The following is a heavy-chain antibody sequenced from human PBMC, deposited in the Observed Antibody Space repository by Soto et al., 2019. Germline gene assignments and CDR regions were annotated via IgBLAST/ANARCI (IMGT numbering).Heavy chain of an antibody. V-gene: IGHV1-46*01. CDR1: GYTFTSYY. J-gene: IGHJ5*02. CDR3: AIGWKARWFDP. D-gene: IGHD1-1*01. CDR2: INPSGGST. Sequence: ASVKVSCKASGYTFTSYYMHWVRQAPGQGLEWMGIINPSGGSTSYAQKFQGRVTMTRDTSTSTVYMELSGLRSEDTTVYYCAIGWKARWFDPWGQGSLVTVSS.